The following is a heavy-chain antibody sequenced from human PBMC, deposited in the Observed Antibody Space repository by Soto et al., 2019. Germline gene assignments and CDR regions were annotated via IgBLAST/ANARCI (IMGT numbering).Heavy chain of an antibody. CDR2: ISYDGSNK. J-gene: IGHJ4*02. CDR3: AKGSCYDSSGYYPFDY. V-gene: IGHV3-30*18. CDR1: GVTFSSYG. D-gene: IGHD3-22*01. Sequence: GGSLRLSCAASGVTFSSYGMHWVRQAPGKGLEWVAVISYDGSNKYYADSVKGRFTISRDNSKNTLYLQMNSLRAEDTAVYYCAKGSCYDSSGYYPFDYWGQGTLVTVSS.